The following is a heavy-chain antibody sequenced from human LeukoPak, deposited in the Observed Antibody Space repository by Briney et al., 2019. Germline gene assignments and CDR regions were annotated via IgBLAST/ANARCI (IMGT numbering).Heavy chain of an antibody. V-gene: IGHV4-59*01. CDR1: GASISSWY. D-gene: IGHD6-19*01. Sequence: SETLSLTCTVSGASISSWYWSWIRQPPGKGLEWIGNIHGSGYSNYNPSLKSRLSMSLDTSRNQFSLNLTSVTAADAATYYCARETMLAGFASGLGFNYWGQGILVIVSS. CDR3: ARETMLAGFASGLGFNY. CDR2: IHGSGYS. J-gene: IGHJ4*02.